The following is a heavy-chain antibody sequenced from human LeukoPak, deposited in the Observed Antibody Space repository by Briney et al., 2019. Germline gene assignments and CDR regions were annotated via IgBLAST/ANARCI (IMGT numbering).Heavy chain of an antibody. CDR3: ESLVAAKAFDF. Sequence: GGSLRLSCAASGFTFSNVWMSWVRQALGKGLEWVGRIRSKTDGGTTDYAAPVKGRFTISRDDSKNTVYLQMNSLKTEDTAVYYCESLVAAKAFDFWGQGTMVTVSS. V-gene: IGHV3-15*01. CDR1: GFTFSNVW. CDR2: IRSKTDGGTT. D-gene: IGHD2-15*01. J-gene: IGHJ3*01.